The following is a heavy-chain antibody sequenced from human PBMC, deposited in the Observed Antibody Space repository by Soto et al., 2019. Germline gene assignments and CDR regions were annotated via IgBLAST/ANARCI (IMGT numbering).Heavy chain of an antibody. J-gene: IGHJ4*02. CDR3: ARDYWANEKRFES. V-gene: IGHV4-59*01. CDR2: VYYSGTT. Sequence: WTWIRQSPGRGLEWIGYVYYSGTTKYNPSLKSRVTISVATTNNQFSLRLGPMTPADTAVYYCARDYWANEKRFESWGQGTLVTVSS. D-gene: IGHD2-8*02.